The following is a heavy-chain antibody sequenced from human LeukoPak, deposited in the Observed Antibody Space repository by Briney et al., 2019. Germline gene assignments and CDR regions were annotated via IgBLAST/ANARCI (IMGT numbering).Heavy chain of an antibody. J-gene: IGHJ4*02. D-gene: IGHD3-3*01. CDR1: GYTFTSYA. Sequence: ASVKVSCKASGYTFTSYAMHWVRQAPGQRLEWMGWINAGNGNTKYSQKFQGRVTITRDTSASTAYMELSSLRSEDTAVYYCARGTAYYDFWSGLLGDYWGQGTLVTVSS. V-gene: IGHV1-3*01. CDR2: INAGNGNT. CDR3: ARGTAYYDFWSGLLGDY.